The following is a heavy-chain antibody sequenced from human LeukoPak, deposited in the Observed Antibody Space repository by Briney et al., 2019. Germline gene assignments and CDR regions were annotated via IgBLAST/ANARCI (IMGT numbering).Heavy chain of an antibody. D-gene: IGHD6-13*01. J-gene: IGHJ4*02. Sequence: GGSLRLSCAASGFTFSNYGMHWVRQAPGKGLEWVAVIWYDGSNKYYADSVKGRFTISRDYSKNTLYLQMNSLRAEDTALYYCARDPPHYSSSWYYFDYWGQGTLVTGCS. CDR1: GFTFSNYG. V-gene: IGHV3-33*01. CDR2: IWYDGSNK. CDR3: ARDPPHYSSSWYYFDY.